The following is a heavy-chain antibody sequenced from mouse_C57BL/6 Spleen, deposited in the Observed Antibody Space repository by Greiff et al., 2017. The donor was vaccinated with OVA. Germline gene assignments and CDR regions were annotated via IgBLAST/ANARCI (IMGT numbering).Heavy chain of an antibody. CDR3: TLYYSNSPWFAY. V-gene: IGHV1-5*01. D-gene: IGHD2-5*01. Sequence: VQLKESGTVLARPGASVKMSCKTSGYTFTSYWMHWVKQRPGQGLEWIGALYPGNSDTSYNQKFKGKAKLTAVTSASTAYLELSSLTNADSAVYYCTLYYSNSPWFAYWGQGTLVTVSA. CDR1: GYTFTSYW. J-gene: IGHJ3*01. CDR2: LYPGNSDT.